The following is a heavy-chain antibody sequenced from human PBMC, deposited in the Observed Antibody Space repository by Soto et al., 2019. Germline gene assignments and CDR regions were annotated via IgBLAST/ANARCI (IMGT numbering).Heavy chain of an antibody. CDR3: ARSSGWYEADVFDM. CDR2: LSRSGSTR. V-gene: IGHV3-11*01. D-gene: IGHD6-19*01. J-gene: IGHJ3*02. CDR1: GFTFGDYE. Sequence: GGSLRLSCAASGFTFGDYEMSWIRQAAGKGPEWVSFLSRSGSTRYYADSVKGRFSISRDNAENSLYLQMESRRGEDTATYFWARSSGWYEADVFDMWGQGTMVTVSS.